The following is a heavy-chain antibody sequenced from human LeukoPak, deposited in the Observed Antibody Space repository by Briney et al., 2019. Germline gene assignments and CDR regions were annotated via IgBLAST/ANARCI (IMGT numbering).Heavy chain of an antibody. D-gene: IGHD5-18*01. V-gene: IGHV1-8*02. CDR3: ARALRDPPMVRVADAFDI. CDR2: MNPNSGNT. CDR1: GGTFSSYD. J-gene: IGHJ3*02. Sequence: ASVKVSCKASGGTFSSYDINWVRQATGQGLEWMGWMNPNSGNTGYAQKFQGRVTMTRNTSISTAYMELSSLRSEDTAVYYCARALRDPPMVRVADAFDIWGQGTMVTVSS.